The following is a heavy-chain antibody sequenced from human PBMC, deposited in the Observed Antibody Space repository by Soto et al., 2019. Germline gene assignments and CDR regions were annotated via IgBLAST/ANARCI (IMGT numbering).Heavy chain of an antibody. Sequence: QVQVVESGGGVVRPGRSLRLSCAASGFNFNNYAMHWVRQAPGKGLEWVAVVSFDGTNTYYADSVKGRFTISRDSSNNTVSLQMNGLTSEDTAAYYCAKAGWGGDYYYRLDVWGQGTTVTVSS. V-gene: IGHV3-30*18. CDR1: GFNFNNYA. CDR3: AKAGWGGDYYYRLDV. D-gene: IGHD2-21*01. J-gene: IGHJ6*02. CDR2: VSFDGTNT.